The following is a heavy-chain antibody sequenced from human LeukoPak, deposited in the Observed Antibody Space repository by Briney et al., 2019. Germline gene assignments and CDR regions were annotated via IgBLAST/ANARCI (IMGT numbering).Heavy chain of an antibody. Sequence: SETLSLTCAVYGGSFSGYYWGWIRQPPGKGREWIGEINHSGSTNYNPSLKSRVTISVDTSKNQFSLKLSSVTAADTAVYYCARGRIMIMFGGVIVANWFDPWGQGTLVTVSS. CDR3: ARGRIMIMFGGVIVANWFDP. CDR2: INHSGST. J-gene: IGHJ5*02. V-gene: IGHV4-34*01. D-gene: IGHD3-16*02. CDR1: GGSFSGYY.